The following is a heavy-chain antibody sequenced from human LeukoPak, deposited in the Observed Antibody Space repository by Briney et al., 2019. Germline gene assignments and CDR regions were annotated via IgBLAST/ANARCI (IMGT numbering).Heavy chain of an antibody. Sequence: GGSLRLSCAASGFTFSSYGMHWVRQAPGKGLEWVAVIWYDGSNKYYADSVKGRFTISRDNSKNTLYLQMNSLRAEDTAVYYCARGAGLDAFDIWGQGTMATVSS. V-gene: IGHV3-33*01. CDR2: IWYDGSNK. CDR3: ARGAGLDAFDI. CDR1: GFTFSSYG. J-gene: IGHJ3*02.